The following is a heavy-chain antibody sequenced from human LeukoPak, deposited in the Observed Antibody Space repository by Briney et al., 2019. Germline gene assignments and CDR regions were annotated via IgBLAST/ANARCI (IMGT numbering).Heavy chain of an antibody. V-gene: IGHV3-23*01. J-gene: IGHJ4*02. CDR2: ISRNSEVT. D-gene: IGHD3-22*01. Sequence: GGSLRLSCVASGSTFSSHDMSWVRQAPGKGPGWVSFISRNSEVTYYADSVKGRFTISRDNSKNTLYLQMNSLRAEDTAVYYCAKDPLNVFERVYYDSSGPTWFDYWGQGTLVTVSS. CDR1: GSTFSSHD. CDR3: AKDPLNVFERVYYDSSGPTWFDY.